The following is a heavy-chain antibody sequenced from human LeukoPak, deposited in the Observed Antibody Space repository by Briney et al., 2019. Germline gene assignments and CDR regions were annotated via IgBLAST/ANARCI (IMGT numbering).Heavy chain of an antibody. CDR1: EFTFSSYT. V-gene: IGHV3-21*01. D-gene: IGHD2-15*01. J-gene: IGHJ4*02. CDR2: ISSTCTYI. Sequence: PGGSLRLSCAASEFTFSSYTINWVRQAPGKGLEWVSSISSTCTYISYADSVKGRFTISSDNAKNSLYLQMNSLRAEDTAVYYCARGGGNFDYWGQGTLVTVSS. CDR3: ARGGGNFDY.